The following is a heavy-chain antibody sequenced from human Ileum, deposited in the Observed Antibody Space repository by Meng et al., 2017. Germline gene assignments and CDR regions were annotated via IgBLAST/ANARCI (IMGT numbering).Heavy chain of an antibody. J-gene: IGHJ4*02. CDR3: ARHGGYSQDF. CDR2: ISHSGSA. D-gene: IGHD4-23*01. V-gene: IGHV4-4*02. Sequence: QVQRQESGPGLVRPSGTLSPTCAVSSGSISSNTYWSWVRQPPGKGLEWIGQISHSGSAYYNPSLKSRVTMSVDKSKSQFSLMLTSVTAADTAIYYCARHGGYSQDFWGQGTLVTVSS. CDR1: SGSISSNTY.